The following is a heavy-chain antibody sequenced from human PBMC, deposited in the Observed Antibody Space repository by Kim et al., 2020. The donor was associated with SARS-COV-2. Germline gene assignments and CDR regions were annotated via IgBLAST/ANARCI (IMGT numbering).Heavy chain of an antibody. CDR3: ASYNYYDSSGYYSKFDY. J-gene: IGHJ4*02. CDR2: IYYSGST. V-gene: IGHV4-39*01. Sequence: SETLSLTCTVSGGSISSSSYYWGWIRQPPGKGLEWIGSIYYSGSTYYNPSLKSRVTISVDTSKNQFSLKLSSVTAADTAVYYCASYNYYDSSGYYSKFDYWGQGTLVTVSS. D-gene: IGHD3-22*01. CDR1: GGSISSSSYY.